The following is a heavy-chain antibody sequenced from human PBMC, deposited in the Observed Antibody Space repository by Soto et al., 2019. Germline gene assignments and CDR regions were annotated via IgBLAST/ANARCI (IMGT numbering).Heavy chain of an antibody. D-gene: IGHD3-9*01. CDR3: AKGGDYDILTGHDYYMDV. Sequence: EVQLLESGGGLVQPGGSLRLSCAASGFTFSSYAMSWVRQAPGKGLEWVSAISGSGGSTYYADSVKGRFTISRDNSKNTLYLQMNSLRAEDTAVYYCAKGGDYDILTGHDYYMDVWGKGTTVTVAS. CDR1: GFTFSSYA. V-gene: IGHV3-23*01. J-gene: IGHJ6*03. CDR2: ISGSGGST.